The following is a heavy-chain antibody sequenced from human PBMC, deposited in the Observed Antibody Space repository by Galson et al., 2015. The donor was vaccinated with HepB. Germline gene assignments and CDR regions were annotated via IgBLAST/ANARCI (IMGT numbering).Heavy chain of an antibody. D-gene: IGHD1-26*01. V-gene: IGHV3-7*03. CDR2: INQRGSEI. CDR1: GFTFRNYW. Sequence: SLRLSCAASGFTFRNYWMKWVRQAPGKGLEWVANINQRGSEIHYVDAVQGRFTISRDNGDNSLYLQMNNLRVEDTAVYYCARGRSGTNDGPSDCWGQGTLVTV. J-gene: IGHJ4*02. CDR3: ARGRSGTNDGPSDC.